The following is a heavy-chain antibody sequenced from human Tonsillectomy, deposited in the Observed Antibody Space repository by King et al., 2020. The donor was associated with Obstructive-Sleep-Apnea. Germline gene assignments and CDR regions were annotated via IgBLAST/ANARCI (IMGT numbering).Heavy chain of an antibody. Sequence: VQLVQSGGGLVQPGRSLRLSCAASGFTFDDYAMHWVRQAPGKGLEWVSGISWNGGSIDYADSVKGRFTISRDNAKNSLYLQMNSLRAEDTALYYCAKEPGIAVAGTSYFDYWGQGTLVTVSS. V-gene: IGHV3-9*01. CDR1: GFTFDDYA. CDR3: AKEPGIAVAGTSYFDY. CDR2: ISWNGGSI. D-gene: IGHD6-19*01. J-gene: IGHJ4*02.